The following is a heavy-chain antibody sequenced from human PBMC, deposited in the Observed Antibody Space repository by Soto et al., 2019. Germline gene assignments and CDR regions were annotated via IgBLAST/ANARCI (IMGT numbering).Heavy chain of an antibody. CDR2: IWYDGSNK. CDR1: GFTFSSYG. V-gene: IGHV3-33*01. J-gene: IGHJ4*02. CDR3: ARDYYDSSGYLVDY. D-gene: IGHD3-22*01. Sequence: QVQLVESGGGVVQPGRSLRLSCAASGFTFSSYGMHWVRQAPGKGLEWVAVIWYDGSNKYYADSVKGRFTISRDNSKNTLYLQMNSLRAEDTAVYYCARDYYDSSGYLVDYWRQGTLVTVSS.